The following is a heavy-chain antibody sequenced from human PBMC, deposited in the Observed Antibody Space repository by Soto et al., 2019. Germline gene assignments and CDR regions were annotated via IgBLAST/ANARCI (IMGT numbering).Heavy chain of an antibody. Sequence: QVQLVQSGAEVKKPGASVKVSCKASGYTFNSYAISWVRQAPGQGLEWMGWISAYNGNTNYAQMLQGRVTMTTDTPTSTAYMELRSLRSDDTAVYCCARDLAAGTCDYWGQGTLVTVSS. CDR3: ARDLAAGTCDY. J-gene: IGHJ4*02. CDR2: ISAYNGNT. CDR1: GYTFNSYA. V-gene: IGHV1-18*01. D-gene: IGHD6-13*01.